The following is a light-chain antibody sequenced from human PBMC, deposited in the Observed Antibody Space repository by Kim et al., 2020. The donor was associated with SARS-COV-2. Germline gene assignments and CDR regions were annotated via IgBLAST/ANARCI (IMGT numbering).Light chain of an antibody. Sequence: QPIPISSTGTSSDVGGYKYVSWYQQHPGKAPTLVIYEVSNRPSGVSNRFSGSKSGNTASLTISGLQAEDEADYYCSSYIRGSTNYVFGTGTKVTVL. J-gene: IGLJ1*01. V-gene: IGLV2-14*01. CDR3: SSYIRGSTNYV. CDR1: SSDVGGYKY. CDR2: EVS.